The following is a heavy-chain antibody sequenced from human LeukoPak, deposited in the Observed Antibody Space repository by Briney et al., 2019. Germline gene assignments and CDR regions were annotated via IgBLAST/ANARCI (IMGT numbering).Heavy chain of an antibody. CDR3: AKEGLRLGELSFPH. CDR2: IWYDGSNK. Sequence: PGGSLRLSCAASGFTFSSYGMHWVRQAPGKGLEWVAVIWYDGSNKYYADSVKGRFTISRDNSKNTLYLQMNSLRAEDTAVYYCAKEGLRLGELSFPHWGQGTLVTVSS. D-gene: IGHD3-16*02. J-gene: IGHJ4*02. V-gene: IGHV3-33*06. CDR1: GFTFSSYG.